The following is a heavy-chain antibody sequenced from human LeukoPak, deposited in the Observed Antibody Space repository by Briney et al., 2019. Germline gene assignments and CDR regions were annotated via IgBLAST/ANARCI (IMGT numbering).Heavy chain of an antibody. V-gene: IGHV3-23*01. Sequence: GGSLRLSCAASGFTFSSYAMTWLRQSPGKGLEWVSVIGSGGDTYYSDSVQGRFTISRDNSKNTLYLQMNSLRADDTAVYYCAKYYAARSRSFYFWGQGTLVTVSS. D-gene: IGHD3-10*01. CDR2: IGSGGDT. CDR3: AKYYAARSRSFYF. CDR1: GFTFSSYA. J-gene: IGHJ4*02.